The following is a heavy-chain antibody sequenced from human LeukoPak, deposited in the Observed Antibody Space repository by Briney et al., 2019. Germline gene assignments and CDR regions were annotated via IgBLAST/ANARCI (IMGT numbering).Heavy chain of an antibody. D-gene: IGHD3-22*01. CDR1: GGSFSGYY. Sequence: SETLSLTCAVYGGSFSGYYWSWIRQPPGKGLEWIGEINHSGSTNYNPSLKSRVTISVDTSKNQFSLKLSSVTAADTAVYYCASRLAFGYYYDSSGYLAFDYWGQGTLVTVSS. V-gene: IGHV4-34*01. J-gene: IGHJ4*02. CDR3: ASRLAFGYYYDSSGYLAFDY. CDR2: INHSGST.